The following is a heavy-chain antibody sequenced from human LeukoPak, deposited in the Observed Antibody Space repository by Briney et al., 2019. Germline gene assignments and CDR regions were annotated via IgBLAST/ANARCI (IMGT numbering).Heavy chain of an antibody. CDR3: ARDNYGDYGY. D-gene: IGHD4-17*01. J-gene: IGHJ4*02. Sequence: GGSLRLSCAASGFPFSSYWMSWVRQAPGKGLEWVANIKEDGSEKYYVDSVKGRFTVSRDNAKNSLYLQMNRLRAEDTAVYYCARDNYGDYGYWGQGTLVTVSS. CDR1: GFPFSSYW. V-gene: IGHV3-7*01. CDR2: IKEDGSEK.